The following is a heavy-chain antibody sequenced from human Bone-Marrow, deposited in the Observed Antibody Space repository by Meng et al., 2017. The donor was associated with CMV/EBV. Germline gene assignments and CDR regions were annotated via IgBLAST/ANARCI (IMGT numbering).Heavy chain of an antibody. V-gene: IGHV1-69*01. D-gene: IGHD3-22*01. J-gene: IGHJ5*02. CDR1: SNA. CDR3: ARDRGGGNYYDSSAGSWFDP. Sequence: SNARRGVRQAPGQGVEWRGGIIRTFGKAKYEEKVQGRVTITGDESTSTAYMELSSLRSEETAGYYCARDRGGGNYYDSSAGSWFDPWGQGTLVTVSS. CDR2: IIRTFGKA.